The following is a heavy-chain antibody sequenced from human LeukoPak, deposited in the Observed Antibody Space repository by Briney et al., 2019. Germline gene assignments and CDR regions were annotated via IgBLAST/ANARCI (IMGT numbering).Heavy chain of an antibody. V-gene: IGHV4-30-2*01. J-gene: IGHJ5*02. CDR3: AREWRGQLAYNWFDP. D-gene: IGHD6-13*01. CDR1: GGSISSGGYS. CDR2: IYHSGST. Sequence: KSSETLSLTCAVSGGSISSGGYSWSWIRQPPGKGLEWIGYIYHSGSTYYNPSLKGRVTISVDRSKNQFSLKLSSVTAADTAVYYCAREWRGQLAYNWFDPWGQGTLVTVSS.